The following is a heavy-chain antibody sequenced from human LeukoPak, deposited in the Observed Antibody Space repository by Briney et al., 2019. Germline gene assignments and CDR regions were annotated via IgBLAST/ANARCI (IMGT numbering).Heavy chain of an antibody. V-gene: IGHV3-23*01. CDR3: ARDFWDDFEYFDL. CDR2: INGSGSST. Sequence: GGSLRLSCAASGFNFSSHAMGWVRQAPGKGLEWVSAINGSGSSTYYADSVKGRVSISRDNSKNTLYLQMNSLRVEDTALYYCARDFWDDFEYFDLWGRGTLVTVSS. D-gene: IGHD3-3*01. J-gene: IGHJ2*01. CDR1: GFNFSSHA.